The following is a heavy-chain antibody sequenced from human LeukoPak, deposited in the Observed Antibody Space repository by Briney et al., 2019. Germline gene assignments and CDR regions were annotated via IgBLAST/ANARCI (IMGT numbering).Heavy chain of an antibody. CDR1: GGSFSGYY. J-gene: IGHJ4*02. D-gene: IGHD6-6*01. CDR3: ARGSEAARPNFFDY. Sequence: PSETLSLTCAVYGGSFSGYYWSWIRQPPGKGLEWIGEINHSGSTNYNPSLKSRVTISVDTSKNQFSLKLSPVTAADTAVYYCARGSEAARPNFFDYWGQGTLVTVSS. CDR2: INHSGST. V-gene: IGHV4-34*01.